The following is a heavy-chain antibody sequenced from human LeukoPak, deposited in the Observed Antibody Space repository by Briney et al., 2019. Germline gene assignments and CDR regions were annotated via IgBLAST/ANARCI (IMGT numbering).Heavy chain of an antibody. J-gene: IGHJ4*02. V-gene: IGHV4-39*01. CDR3: ARHHCSSTSRPFDY. D-gene: IGHD2-2*01. CDR2: IYYSGST. Sequence: SETLSLTCAVSGDSISTGSYYWGWIRQPPGKGLEWIGSIYYSGSTYYNPSLKSRVTISVDTSKNQLSLKLSSVTAADTAVYYCARHHCSSTSRPFDYWGQGTLVTVSS. CDR1: GDSISTGSYY.